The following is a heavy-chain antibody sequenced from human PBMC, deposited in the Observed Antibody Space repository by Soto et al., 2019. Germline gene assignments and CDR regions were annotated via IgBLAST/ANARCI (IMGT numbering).Heavy chain of an antibody. V-gene: IGHV4-4*07. Sequence: LSLTCTVSGGSISYYYWSWIRQSAGKGLEWIGRIYPSGSTNYNPSLKGRVTMSVDTSNNQFSLNLGSVTAADTAVYYCARDRTAAGPSNWFDPWGQGTLVTAPQ. CDR2: IYPSGST. D-gene: IGHD6-13*01. CDR1: GGSISYYY. CDR3: ARDRTAAGPSNWFDP. J-gene: IGHJ5*02.